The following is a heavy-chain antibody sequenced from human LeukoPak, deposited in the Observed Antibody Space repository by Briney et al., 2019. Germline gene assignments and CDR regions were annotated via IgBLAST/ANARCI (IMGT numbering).Heavy chain of an antibody. CDR3: ARDAIAVAGNGGPFFDY. Sequence: SETLSLTCTVSGGSISSGGYYWSWIRQHPGKGLEWIGYIYYSGSTYYNPSLKSRVTISVDTSKNQFSLKLSSVTAADTAVYYCARDAIAVAGNGGPFFDYWGQGTLVTVSS. J-gene: IGHJ4*02. CDR1: GGSISSGGYY. V-gene: IGHV4-31*03. D-gene: IGHD6-19*01. CDR2: IYYSGST.